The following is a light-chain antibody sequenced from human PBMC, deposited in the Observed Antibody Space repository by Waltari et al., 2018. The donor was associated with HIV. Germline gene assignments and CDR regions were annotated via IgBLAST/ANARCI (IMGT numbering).Light chain of an antibody. V-gene: IGKV1-39*01. CDR1: QSSSSY. CDR3: QQSYSTPPT. CDR2: AAS. Sequence: DIQMTQSPSSLSASVGDRVTITCRASQSSSSYLNWYHQKPGKAPELLIYAASRLQSGVPSGFSGSGSGTDCSRGRGGGEPEDFATYYCQQSYSTPPTFGGGTKVEIK. J-gene: IGKJ4*01.